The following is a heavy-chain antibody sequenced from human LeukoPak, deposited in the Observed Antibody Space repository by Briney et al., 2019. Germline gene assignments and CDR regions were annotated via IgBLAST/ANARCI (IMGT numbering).Heavy chain of an antibody. Sequence: SETLSLTCTVSGDSMSNYHWTWIRQPAGKGLEWIGRVFTNGNTNYKSSLRSRVTMSIDTSKGQFSLKLSSVTAADTAVYYCARAPSGSYSYFDYWGQGTLVTVSS. CDR3: ARAPSGSYSYFDY. D-gene: IGHD1-26*01. CDR2: VFTNGNT. CDR1: GDSMSNYH. J-gene: IGHJ4*02. V-gene: IGHV4-4*07.